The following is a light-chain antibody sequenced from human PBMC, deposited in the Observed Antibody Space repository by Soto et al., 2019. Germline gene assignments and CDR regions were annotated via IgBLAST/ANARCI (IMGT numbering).Light chain of an antibody. CDR3: QSYDSSLSGSV. J-gene: IGLJ3*02. Sequence: QSVLTQPPSVSGAPGQRGTISCTGSSSNIGAGYDVHWYRQLPGTAPKLFIYGNSNRPSGVPDRFSGSKSGTSASLAITGLQAEDEADYYCQSYDSSLSGSVFGGGTKVTVL. CDR2: GNS. CDR1: SSNIGAGYD. V-gene: IGLV1-40*01.